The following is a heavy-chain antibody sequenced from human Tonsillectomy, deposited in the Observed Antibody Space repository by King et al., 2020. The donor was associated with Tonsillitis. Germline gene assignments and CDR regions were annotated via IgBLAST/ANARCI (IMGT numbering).Heavy chain of an antibody. V-gene: IGHV3-7*01. D-gene: IGHD3-10*01. Sequence: VQLVESGGGLVQPGGSLRLSCAASGFTFSSYWMSWVRQAPGKGLEWVANIKQDGSEKYYVDSVRGRFTISRDNAENSLYLRMNSLRAEDTAVYYCAREPVRGAPDYWGQGTLVTASS. CDR2: IKQDGSEK. CDR1: GFTFSSYW. J-gene: IGHJ4*02. CDR3: AREPVRGAPDY.